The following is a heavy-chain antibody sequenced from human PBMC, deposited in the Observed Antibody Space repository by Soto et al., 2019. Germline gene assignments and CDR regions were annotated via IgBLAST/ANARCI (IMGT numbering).Heavy chain of an antibody. J-gene: IGHJ4*02. D-gene: IGHD3-9*01. V-gene: IGHV3-48*02. CDR1: GFTFSSYS. CDR3: ATHPSYRVTGYYPFFDY. Sequence: GGSLRLSCAASGFTFSSYSMNWVRQAPGKGLEWVSYISSSSSTIYYADSVKGRFTISRDNAKNSLYLQMNSLRDEDTAVYYCATHPSYRVTGYYPFFDYWGQGTLVTVSS. CDR2: ISSSSSTI.